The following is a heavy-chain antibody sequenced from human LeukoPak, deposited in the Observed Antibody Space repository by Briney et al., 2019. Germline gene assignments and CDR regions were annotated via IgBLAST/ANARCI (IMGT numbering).Heavy chain of an antibody. CDR1: GYTFTNYY. CDR3: ARGSLGELSFY. Sequence: GASVKVSCKSSGYTFTNYYMHWVRQAPGQGLEWMGWISPYSGTTNYAQNFQGRVTMTSDTSISTAYLELSRLRSDDTAVYYCARGSLGELSFYWGQGTLVTVSS. CDR2: ISPYSGTT. V-gene: IGHV1-2*02. D-gene: IGHD3-16*02. J-gene: IGHJ4*02.